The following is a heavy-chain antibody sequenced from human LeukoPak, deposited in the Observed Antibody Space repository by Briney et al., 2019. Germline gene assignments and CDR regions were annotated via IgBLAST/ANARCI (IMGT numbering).Heavy chain of an antibody. Sequence: SETLSLTCTVSGGSISSGGYYWNWIRQPPGKGLEWIGYIFYSGSTYYNPPLKSRVTISVVTSKNQFSLNLTSVTAADTAVYYCARAEAFDIWGQGTLVTVSS. V-gene: IGHV4-31*03. CDR1: GGSISSGGYY. CDR2: IFYSGST. CDR3: ARAEAFDI. J-gene: IGHJ3*02.